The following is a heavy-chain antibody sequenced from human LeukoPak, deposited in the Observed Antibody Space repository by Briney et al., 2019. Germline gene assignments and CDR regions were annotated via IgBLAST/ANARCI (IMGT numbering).Heavy chain of an antibody. CDR2: IIPIFGTA. D-gene: IGHD3-10*01. CDR3: ARDASGSGSYYNFDY. Sequence: GASVKVSCKASGYTFTSYYMHWARQAPGQGLEWMGGIIPIFGTANYAQKFQGRVTITADESTSTAYMELSSLRSEDTAVYYCARDASGSGSYYNFDYWGPGTVVTVSS. V-gene: IGHV1-69*13. J-gene: IGHJ4*02. CDR1: GYTFTSYY.